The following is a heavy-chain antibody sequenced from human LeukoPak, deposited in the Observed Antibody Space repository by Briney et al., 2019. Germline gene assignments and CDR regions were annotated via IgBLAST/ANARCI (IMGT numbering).Heavy chain of an antibody. CDR3: TRNYNTQDFDY. CDR1: GFTFSVFA. CDR2: IRSSSNGGTT. Sequence: PGGSLRLSCTTSGFTFSVFAINWVRQAPGKGREWVGLIRSSSNGGTTEYGASVKGRFIISRDDSKNIAYLQMNSLKTEDTAVYYCTRNYNTQDFDYWGQGILVTVSS. J-gene: IGHJ4*02. D-gene: IGHD3-22*01. V-gene: IGHV3-49*04.